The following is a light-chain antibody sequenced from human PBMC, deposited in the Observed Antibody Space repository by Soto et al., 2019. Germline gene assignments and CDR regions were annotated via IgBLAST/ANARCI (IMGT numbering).Light chain of an antibody. Sequence: EIVLTQSPATLSLSPGERATLSCRASQSVSSYLAWYQQKPGQAPRLLIYDASNRATGIPARFSGSGSGTDVILTIRSLEPEDFAVYYCQQRSNWPTPFGQGTKLEIK. CDR3: QQRSNWPTP. V-gene: IGKV3-11*01. CDR2: DAS. CDR1: QSVSSY. J-gene: IGKJ2*01.